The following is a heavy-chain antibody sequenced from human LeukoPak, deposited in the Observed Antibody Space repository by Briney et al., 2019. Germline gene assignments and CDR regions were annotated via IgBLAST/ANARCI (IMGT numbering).Heavy chain of an antibody. CDR1: GFTFSSYG. CDR2: ISYDGSNK. CDR3: AKDDSYYGILTGHYKALDY. Sequence: PGGSLRLSCAASGFTFSSYGMHWVRQAPGKGLEWVAVISYDGSNKYYADSVKGRFTISRDNSKNTLYLQMNSLRAEDTAVYYCAKDDSYYGILTGHYKALDYWGQGTLVTVSS. D-gene: IGHD3-9*01. V-gene: IGHV3-30*18. J-gene: IGHJ4*02.